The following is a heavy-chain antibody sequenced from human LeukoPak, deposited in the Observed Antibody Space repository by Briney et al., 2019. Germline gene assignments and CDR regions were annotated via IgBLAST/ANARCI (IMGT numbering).Heavy chain of an antibody. J-gene: IGHJ4*02. CDR1: GGSINNDNYY. V-gene: IGHV4-39*01. D-gene: IGHD3-22*01. Sequence: SESLSLTCTVSGGSINNDNYYWGWIRQSPGQGLEWIGNIYYSGNSANTYYNPSLKSRVTISVDTAKNQFSLNLSSVTAADTALYYCARLRDTGGYYFYYYFDSWGLGTLVSVSS. CDR3: ARLRDTGGYYFYYYFDS. CDR2: IYYSGNSANT.